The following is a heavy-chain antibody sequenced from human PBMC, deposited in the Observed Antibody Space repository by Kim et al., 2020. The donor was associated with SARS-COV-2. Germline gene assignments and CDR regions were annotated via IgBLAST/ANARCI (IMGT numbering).Heavy chain of an antibody. CDR2: IYYSGST. D-gene: IGHD3-3*01. Sequence: SETLSLTCTVSGGSISSYYWSWIRQPPGKGLEWIWYIYYSGSTNYNPSLKSRVTISVDTSKNQFSLKLSSVTAADTAVYYCARGGITIFGVVNAIDYWGQGTLVTVSS. CDR1: GGSISSYY. J-gene: IGHJ4*02. V-gene: IGHV4-59*13. CDR3: ARGGITIFGVVNAIDY.